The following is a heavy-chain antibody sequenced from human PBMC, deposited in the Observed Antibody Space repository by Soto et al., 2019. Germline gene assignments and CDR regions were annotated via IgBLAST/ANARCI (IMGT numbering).Heavy chain of an antibody. CDR1: GFTGFAFSAYW. Sequence: EVQLVESGGGLAQPGGSLRLSCVGSGFTGFAFSAYWMAWVRQAPGKGLEWVANIKQDGSEIHYVDSVKGRFTISRDNAKNSLYLQMNSLRAEVTAVYYCATWFGQLGAFWGQGTLVTVSS. J-gene: IGHJ1*01. CDR3: ATWFGQLGAF. D-gene: IGHD3-10*01. CDR2: IKQDGSEI. V-gene: IGHV3-7*05.